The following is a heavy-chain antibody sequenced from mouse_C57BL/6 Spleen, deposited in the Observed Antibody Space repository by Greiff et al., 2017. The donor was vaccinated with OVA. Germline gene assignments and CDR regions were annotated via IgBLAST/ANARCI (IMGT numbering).Heavy chain of an antibody. V-gene: IGHV5-4*01. D-gene: IGHD4-1*01. CDR1: GFTFSSYA. Sequence: EVQVVESGGGLVKPGGSLKLSCAASGFTFSSYAMSWVRQTPEKRLEWVATISDGGSYTYYPDNVKGRFTISRDNAKNNLYLQMSHLKSEDTAMYYCARDGRAMDYWGQGTSVTVSS. CDR2: ISDGGSYT. J-gene: IGHJ4*01. CDR3: ARDGRAMDY.